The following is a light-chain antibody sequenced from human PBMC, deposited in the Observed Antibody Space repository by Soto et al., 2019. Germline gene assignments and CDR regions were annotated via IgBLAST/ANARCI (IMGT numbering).Light chain of an antibody. CDR3: QQLKKYPLT. Sequence: IQLTQSPSSLSASVGDRVTITCRASQGISSYLGWYQQKPGKAPKLLIYDAATLRSGVPSRFSGSGSGTDFTLTITSLQPEDFATYYCQQLKKYPLTFGGGTKVEIK. CDR1: QGISSY. CDR2: DAA. V-gene: IGKV1-9*01. J-gene: IGKJ4*01.